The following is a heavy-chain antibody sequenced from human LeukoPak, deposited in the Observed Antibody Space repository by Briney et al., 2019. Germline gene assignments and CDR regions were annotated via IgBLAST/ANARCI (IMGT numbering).Heavy chain of an antibody. CDR3: AKYAPPTTVVTRFFDY. D-gene: IGHD4-23*01. V-gene: IGHV3-53*01. CDR2: IGYSGGDI. Sequence: GGSLRLSCAASGFTVSDNYMTWVRQAPGKGLEWVSVIGYSGGDIQYADSVKGRFTISRDNSKNTLYLQMNSLRVEDTAVYYCAKYAPPTTVVTRFFDYWGQGTLVTVSS. J-gene: IGHJ4*02. CDR1: GFTVSDNY.